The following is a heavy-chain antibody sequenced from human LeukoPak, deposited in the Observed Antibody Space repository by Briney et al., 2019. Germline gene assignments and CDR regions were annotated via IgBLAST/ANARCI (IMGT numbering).Heavy chain of an antibody. Sequence: GAPVKVSRTASGYSFTPYYIHWGRQAPGQGPEWMGWINIDSGGTNYAQKFQGRVTMTRDTSISTAYMEMSSLRSDDTAVYYCVRDHLHYFDYWGQGTLVTVSS. J-gene: IGHJ4*02. CDR2: INIDSGGT. V-gene: IGHV1-2*02. CDR3: VRDHLHYFDY. CDR1: GYSFTPYY.